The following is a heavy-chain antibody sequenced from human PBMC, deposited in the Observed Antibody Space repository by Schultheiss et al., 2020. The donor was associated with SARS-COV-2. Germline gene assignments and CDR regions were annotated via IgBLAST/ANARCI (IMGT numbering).Heavy chain of an antibody. V-gene: IGHV3-53*01. Sequence: GGSLRLSCAASGFTVSSNYMSWVRQAPGKGLEWVSVIYSGGSTYYADSVKGRFTISRDNSKNTLYLQMNSLRAEDTAVYYCARMGEGTTVTRYFDLWGRGTLVTVSS. D-gene: IGHD4-17*01. CDR2: IYSGGST. CDR1: GFTVSSNY. CDR3: ARMGEGTTVTRYFDL. J-gene: IGHJ2*01.